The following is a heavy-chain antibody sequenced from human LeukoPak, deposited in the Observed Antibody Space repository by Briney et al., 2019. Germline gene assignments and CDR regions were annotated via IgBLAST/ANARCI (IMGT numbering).Heavy chain of an antibody. CDR3: ARVLLLWFGELLPGWFDP. V-gene: IGHV4-61*01. J-gene: IGHJ5*02. CDR1: GGSVSSGSYY. CDR2: IYYSGST. D-gene: IGHD3-10*01. Sequence: SETPSLTCTVSGGSVSSGSYYWSWIRQPPGKGLEWIGYIYYSGSTNYNPSLKSRVTISVDTSKNQFSLKLSSVTAADTAVYYCARVLLLWFGELLPGWFDPWGQGTLVTVSS.